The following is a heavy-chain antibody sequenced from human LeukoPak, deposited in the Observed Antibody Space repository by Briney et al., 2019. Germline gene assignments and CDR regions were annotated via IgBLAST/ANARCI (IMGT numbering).Heavy chain of an antibody. D-gene: IGHD6-13*01. CDR3: ARGYSSSWYVHYYYMDV. CDR2: ISSSGSTI. V-gene: IGHV3-11*01. Sequence: GGSLRLSCAASGSTFSDYYMSWIRQAPGKGLEWVSYISSSGSTIYYADSVKGRFTISRDNAKNSLYLQMNSLRAEDTAVYYCARGYSSSWYVHYYYMDVWGKGTTVTVSS. CDR1: GSTFSDYY. J-gene: IGHJ6*03.